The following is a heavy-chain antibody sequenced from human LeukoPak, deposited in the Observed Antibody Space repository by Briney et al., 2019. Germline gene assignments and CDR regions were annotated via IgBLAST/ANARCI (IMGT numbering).Heavy chain of an antibody. V-gene: IGHV4-30-2*05. CDR2: IYHSGGT. J-gene: IGHJ4*02. CDR1: GGSISSGGYY. Sequence: PSETLSLTCTVSGGSISSGGYYWSWIRQPPGKGLEWIGYIYHSGGTYYNPSLKSRVTISVDTSKNQFSLKLSSVTAADTAVYYCVRVVLDYGGTGRLFDYWGQGTLVTVSS. D-gene: IGHD4-23*01. CDR3: VRVVLDYGGTGRLFDY.